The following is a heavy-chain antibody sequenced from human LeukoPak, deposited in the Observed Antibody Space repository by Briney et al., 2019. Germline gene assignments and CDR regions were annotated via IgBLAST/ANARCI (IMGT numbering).Heavy chain of an antibody. CDR3: ARLDGLYDTSGDPFTI. J-gene: IGHJ3*02. Sequence: SETLSLTCTVSGDSISRYYWSWIRQPPGKGLEWIGSVYYSGSTKYSPSLRSRVTISVDTSKTQFSLKVTSVTAADTAVYYCARLDGLYDTSGDPFTIWGHGTMVTVSS. CDR1: GDSISRYY. V-gene: IGHV4-59*08. D-gene: IGHD3-22*01. CDR2: VYYSGST.